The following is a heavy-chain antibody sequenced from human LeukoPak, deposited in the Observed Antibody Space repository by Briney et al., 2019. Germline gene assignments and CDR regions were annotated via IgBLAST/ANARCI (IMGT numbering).Heavy chain of an antibody. CDR1: GFTFTDYY. D-gene: IGHD1-26*01. CDR3: ARAGIVGAYFDY. Sequence: GGSLRLSCAASGFTFTDYYMSWIRQAPGKGLEWVSYISSIGSTIYYADSVKGRFTISRDNAKNSLYLQMNSLRAEDTAVYYCARAGIVGAYFDYWGEGTLVTVSS. V-gene: IGHV3-11*01. CDR2: ISSIGSTI. J-gene: IGHJ4*02.